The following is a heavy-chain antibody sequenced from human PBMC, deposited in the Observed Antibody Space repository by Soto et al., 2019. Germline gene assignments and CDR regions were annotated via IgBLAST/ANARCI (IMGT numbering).Heavy chain of an antibody. CDR2: ISSSGSTI. Sequence: GGSLRLSCAASGFTFSDYYMSWIRQAPGKGLEWVSYISSSGSTIYYADSVKGRFTISRDNAKNSLYLQMNSLRAEDTAVYYCARIIANGVLRYFDWLTDSRDYWGQGTLVTVSS. V-gene: IGHV3-11*01. CDR3: ARIIANGVLRYFDWLTDSRDY. CDR1: GFTFSDYY. J-gene: IGHJ4*02. D-gene: IGHD3-9*01.